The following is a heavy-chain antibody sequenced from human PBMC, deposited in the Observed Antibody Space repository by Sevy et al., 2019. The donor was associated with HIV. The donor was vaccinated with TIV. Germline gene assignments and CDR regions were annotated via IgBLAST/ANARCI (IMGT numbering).Heavy chain of an antibody. CDR1: GFTFSNAW. D-gene: IGHD3-3*01. Sequence: GGSLRLSCAASGFTFSNAWMTWVRQVPGKGLEWVGRIKRKSDGGTTDYAAPVKGRFTISRDDSKNTLSLQMNSLKTEDAAVYYCTTKGDFWSGYQYFEYWGQGTLVTVSS. CDR2: IKRKSDGGTT. CDR3: TTKGDFWSGYQYFEY. J-gene: IGHJ4*02. V-gene: IGHV3-15*01.